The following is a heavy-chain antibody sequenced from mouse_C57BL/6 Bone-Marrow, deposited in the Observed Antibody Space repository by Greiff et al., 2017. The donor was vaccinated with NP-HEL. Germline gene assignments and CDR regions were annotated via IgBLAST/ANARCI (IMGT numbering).Heavy chain of an antibody. Sequence: VQLQQSGAELVKPGASVKLSCKASGYTFTEYTIHWVKQRSGQGLEWIGWFYPGSGSTKYNEKFKDKATLTADKSSSTVYMELSRLTSDDSAVYFCARHEERGYDYNVDWFAYWGQGTLVTVSA. D-gene: IGHD2-4*01. J-gene: IGHJ3*01. CDR2: FYPGSGST. CDR3: ARHEERGYDYNVDWFAY. CDR1: GYTFTEYT. V-gene: IGHV1-62-2*01.